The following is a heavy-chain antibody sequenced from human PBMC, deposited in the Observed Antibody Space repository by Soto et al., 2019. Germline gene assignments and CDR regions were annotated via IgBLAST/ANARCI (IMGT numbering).Heavy chain of an antibody. D-gene: IGHD3-22*01. V-gene: IGHV1-18*04. Sequence: QVQLVQSGAEVKKPGASVKVSCKASGYTFTSYGISWVRQAPGQGLEWMGWIRAYNGNTNYAQKLQGRVTMTTDTSTSTAYRELRSLRSDDTAVYYCARAYYYDSSGSKGGAFDIWGQGTMVTVSS. CDR2: IRAYNGNT. J-gene: IGHJ3*02. CDR3: ARAYYYDSSGSKGGAFDI. CDR1: GYTFTSYG.